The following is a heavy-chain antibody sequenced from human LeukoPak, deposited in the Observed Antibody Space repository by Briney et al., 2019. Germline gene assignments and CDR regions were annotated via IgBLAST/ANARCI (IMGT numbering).Heavy chain of an antibody. CDR1: GFTFSDSG. Sequence: GGSLRLSCAASGFTFSDSGIHWVRQASGKGLEWVGHIRGKADSYATGYAASVKGRFTITRDDSENTAYLQMNSLKTEDTAVYYCATFPSGSWSAYWGQGTLVTVSS. CDR3: ATFPSGSWSAY. CDR2: IRGKADSYAT. V-gene: IGHV3-73*01. J-gene: IGHJ4*02. D-gene: IGHD1-26*01.